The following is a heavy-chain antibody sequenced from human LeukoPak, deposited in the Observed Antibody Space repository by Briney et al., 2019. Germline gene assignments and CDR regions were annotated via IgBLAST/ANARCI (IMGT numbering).Heavy chain of an antibody. CDR1: GYTFTSNY. J-gene: IGHJ4*02. V-gene: IGHV1-46*01. CDR3: ARDLDDYVWGSYRYSRFDY. D-gene: IGHD3-16*02. Sequence: ASVKVSCKAFGYTFTSNYMHWVRQAPGQGPEWMGVISPSGGSTTYAQKFQGRVTLTRDMSTSTDYLELSSLRSEDTAVYYCARDLDDYVWGSYRYSRFDYWGQGTLVTVSS. CDR2: ISPSGGST.